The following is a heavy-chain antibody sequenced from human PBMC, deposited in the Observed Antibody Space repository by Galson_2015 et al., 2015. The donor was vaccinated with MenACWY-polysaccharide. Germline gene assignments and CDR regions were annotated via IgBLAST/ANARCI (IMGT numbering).Heavy chain of an antibody. CDR1: GFTFSTYA. CDR2: ISYDGSNK. D-gene: IGHD2-2*01. Sequence: SLRLSCAASGFTFSTYAMHWVRQAPGKGLEWVTVISYDGSNKYYADSVKGRFTISRDSSQNSFYPQMSSLRADDTAVYYCAREYCSRTTCFGMDVWGQGTTVTVFS. V-gene: IGHV3-30*04. J-gene: IGHJ6*02. CDR3: AREYCSRTTCFGMDV.